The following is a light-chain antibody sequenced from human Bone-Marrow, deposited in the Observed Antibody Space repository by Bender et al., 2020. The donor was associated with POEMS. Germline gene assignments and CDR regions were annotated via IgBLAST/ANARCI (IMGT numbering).Light chain of an antibody. CDR1: SSDVGSYNL. J-gene: IGLJ2*01. CDR3: SSYAGSNNLL. V-gene: IGLV2-23*02. Sequence: QSALTQPASVSGSPGQSITISCTGTSSDVGSYNLVSWYQQHPGKAPKLMFYEVSKRPSGVPDRFSGSKSGNTASLTVSGLQAEDEADYYCSSYAGSNNLLFGGGTKLTVL. CDR2: EVS.